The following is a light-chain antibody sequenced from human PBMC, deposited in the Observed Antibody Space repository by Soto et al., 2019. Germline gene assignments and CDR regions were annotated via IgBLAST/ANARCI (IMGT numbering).Light chain of an antibody. Sequence: QSALTEPATVSGSPGQSITISCTGSSRDIGGYNYVSWYQQHPGKAPKLMIYDVSNRPSGVSNRFSGSKSGNTASLTISGLQAEDEADYYCSSYTTTNNPVVFGGGTKLTVL. CDR2: DVS. J-gene: IGLJ2*01. CDR1: SRDIGGYNY. CDR3: SSYTTTNNPVV. V-gene: IGLV2-14*03.